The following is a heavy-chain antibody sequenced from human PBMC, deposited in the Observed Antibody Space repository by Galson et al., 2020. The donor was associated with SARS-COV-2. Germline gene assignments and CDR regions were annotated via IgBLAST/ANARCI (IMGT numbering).Heavy chain of an antibody. J-gene: IGHJ6*02. V-gene: IGHV3-48*03. D-gene: IGHD6-19*01. CDR2: ISSSGSTI. CDR1: GFTFSSYE. Sequence: TGGSLRLSCAASGFTFSSYEMNWVRQAPGKGLEWVSYISSSGSTIYYADSVKGRFTISRDNAKNSLYLQMNSLRAEDTAVYYCARHWAVAGAQWYYYYGMDVWGQGTTVTVSS. CDR3: ARHWAVAGAQWYYYYGMDV.